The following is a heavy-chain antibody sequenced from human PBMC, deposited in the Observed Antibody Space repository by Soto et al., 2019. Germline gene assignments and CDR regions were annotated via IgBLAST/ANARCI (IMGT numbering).Heavy chain of an antibody. V-gene: IGHV1-18*01. Sequence: ASVKVSCKASGYTFTSYGISWVRQAPGKGLEWMGWISAYNGNTNYAQKLQGRVTMTTDTSTSTAYMELRSLRSDDTAVYYCARALSSVTTLGWFDPWGQGTLVTVSS. J-gene: IGHJ5*02. CDR3: ARALSSVTTLGWFDP. CDR2: ISAYNGNT. D-gene: IGHD4-17*01. CDR1: GYTFTSYG.